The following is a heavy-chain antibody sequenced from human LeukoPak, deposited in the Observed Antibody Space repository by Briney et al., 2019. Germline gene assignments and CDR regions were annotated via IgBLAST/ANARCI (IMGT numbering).Heavy chain of an antibody. CDR1: GGSISSYY. CDR2: IYYSGST. CDR3: ERGRTQYSSGPFDY. Sequence: PSETLSLTCTVSGGSISSYYWSWIRQPPGKGLEWIGYIYYSGSTNYNPSLKSRVTISVDTSKNQFSLQLSPVTAADTAVYYCERGRTQYSSGPFDYWGQGTLVTVSS. D-gene: IGHD6-19*01. V-gene: IGHV4-59*01. J-gene: IGHJ4*02.